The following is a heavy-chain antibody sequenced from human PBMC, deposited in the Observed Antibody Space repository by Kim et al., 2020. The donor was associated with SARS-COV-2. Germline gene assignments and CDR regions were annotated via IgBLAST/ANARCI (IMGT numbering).Heavy chain of an antibody. V-gene: IGHV3-23*01. CDR1: GFTFSSYA. D-gene: IGHD6-19*01. Sequence: GGSLRLSCAASGFTFSSYAMSWVRQAPGKGLEWVSAISGSGGSTYYADSVKGRFTISRDNSKNTLYLQMNSLRAEDTAVYYCAKEGQGGGWYTGYFQHWGQGTLVTVSS. J-gene: IGHJ1*01. CDR3: AKEGQGGGWYTGYFQH. CDR2: ISGSGGST.